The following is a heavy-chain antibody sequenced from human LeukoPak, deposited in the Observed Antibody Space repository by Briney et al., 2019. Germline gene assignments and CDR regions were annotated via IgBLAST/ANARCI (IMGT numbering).Heavy chain of an antibody. CDR1: GFTVSSNY. Sequence: GGSLRLSCAASGFTVSSNYMNWVRQAPGKGLEWVSAISADSYYTYYADSVQGRFTISRDNSKNTLYLQMNSLRAEDTALYYCANFVDASMGGNDYWGQGTLVTVSS. CDR2: ISADSYYT. CDR3: ANFVDASMGGNDY. D-gene: IGHD2/OR15-2a*01. V-gene: IGHV3-23*01. J-gene: IGHJ4*02.